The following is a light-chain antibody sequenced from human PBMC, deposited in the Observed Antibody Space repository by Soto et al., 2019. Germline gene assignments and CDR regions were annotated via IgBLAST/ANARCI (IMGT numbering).Light chain of an antibody. V-gene: IGKV3-15*01. J-gene: IGKJ1*01. CDR2: GAS. CDR3: QQYGSLSWT. Sequence: IGLKLSPGAVSLTPGERATLSCRASQNVLSNLAWYQQKPGQAPRLLIYGASTRATGIPARFSGSGSGTEFTLTISILQSEDVAVYYSQQYGSLSWTFGQRANV. CDR1: QNVLSN.